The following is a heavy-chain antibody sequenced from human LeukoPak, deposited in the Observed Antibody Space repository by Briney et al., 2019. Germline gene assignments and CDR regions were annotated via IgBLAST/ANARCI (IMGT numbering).Heavy chain of an antibody. V-gene: IGHV3-33*01. CDR2: IWYDGSNK. CDR1: GFSFSSYR. CDR3: ARDRYDILTGYYMYFDY. J-gene: IGHJ4*02. Sequence: GGSLRLSCAASGFSFSSYRMHWVRQAPGKGLEWVAVIWYDGSNKYYAGCVKGRFTIYRDNSKNTLFLQMNSLRAEDTGVYYCARDRYDILTGYYMYFDYWGQGSLVTVSS. D-gene: IGHD3-9*01.